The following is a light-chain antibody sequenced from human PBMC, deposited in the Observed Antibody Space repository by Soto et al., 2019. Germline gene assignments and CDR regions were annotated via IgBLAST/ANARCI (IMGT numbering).Light chain of an antibody. CDR1: QSVFYSSNNQNC. CDR3: QQYCVTPWT. CDR2: WAS. Sequence: DIVMTQSPDSLAVSLGERATINCESSQSVFYSSNNQNCLAWYQQKPGQPPKLLIYWASTRESGVPDRFSGSGSVTDFALTISSLQAEDVAVYYCQQYCVTPWTFGQGTKVEIK. J-gene: IGKJ1*01. V-gene: IGKV4-1*01.